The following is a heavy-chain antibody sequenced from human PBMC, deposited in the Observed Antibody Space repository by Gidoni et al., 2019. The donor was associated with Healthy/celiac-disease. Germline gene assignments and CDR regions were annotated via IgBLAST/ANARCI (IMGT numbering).Heavy chain of an antibody. Sequence: GVSLRLSCASSGFTFSDYYMSWIRQAPGKGLEWVSYISSSGITIYYADSVKGRFTISRDNAKNSLYLQMNSLRAEDTAVYYCARDRGSSGWYIHYYGMDVWGQGTTVTVSS. CDR2: ISSSGITI. D-gene: IGHD6-19*01. CDR1: GFTFSDYY. CDR3: ARDRGSSGWYIHYYGMDV. J-gene: IGHJ6*02. V-gene: IGHV3-11*01.